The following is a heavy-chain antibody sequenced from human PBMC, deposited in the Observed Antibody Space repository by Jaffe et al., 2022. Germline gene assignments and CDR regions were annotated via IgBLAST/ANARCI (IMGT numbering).Heavy chain of an antibody. V-gene: IGHV3-23*01. D-gene: IGHD2-2*01. Sequence: EVQLLESGGGLVQPGGSLRLSCAASGFTFSSYAMSWVRQAPGKGLEWVSAISGSGGSTYYADSVKGRFTISRDNSKNTLYLQMNSLRAEDTAVYYCAKDGAVVPVGVVRYYYYYMDVWGKGTTVTVSS. CDR3: AKDGAVVPVGVVRYYYYYMDV. CDR2: ISGSGGST. CDR1: GFTFSSYA. J-gene: IGHJ6*03.